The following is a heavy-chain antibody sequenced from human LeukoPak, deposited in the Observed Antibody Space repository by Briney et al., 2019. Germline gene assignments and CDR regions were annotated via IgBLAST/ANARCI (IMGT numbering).Heavy chain of an antibody. Sequence: SVEVSCKASGGTFSSYAISWVRQAPGQGLEWMGGIIPIFGTANYAQKFQGRVTITADESTSTAYMELSSLRSEDTAVYYCARTAYSSGWSPRTVFDYWGQGTLVTVSS. CDR3: ARTAYSSGWSPRTVFDY. V-gene: IGHV1-69*13. D-gene: IGHD6-19*01. CDR1: GGTFSSYA. CDR2: IIPIFGTA. J-gene: IGHJ4*02.